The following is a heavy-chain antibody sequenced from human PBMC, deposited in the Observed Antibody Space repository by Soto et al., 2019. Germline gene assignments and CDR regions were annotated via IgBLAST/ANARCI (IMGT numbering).Heavy chain of an antibody. CDR1: GFTFSSYA. Sequence: GGSLRLSCAASGFTFSSYAMHWVRQAPGKGLEWVAVISYDGSNKYYADSVKGRFTISRDNSKNTLYLQMNSLRAEDTAVYYCARDHDYGNYSKYWGQRTLVTV. CDR2: ISYDGSNK. CDR3: ARDHDYGNYSKY. J-gene: IGHJ4*02. D-gene: IGHD4-17*01. V-gene: IGHV3-30-3*01.